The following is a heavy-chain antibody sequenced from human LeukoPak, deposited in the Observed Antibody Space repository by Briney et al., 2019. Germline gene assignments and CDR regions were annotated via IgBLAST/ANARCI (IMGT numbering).Heavy chain of an antibody. V-gene: IGHV4-61*02. CDR2: IYTSGST. Sequence: SQTLPLTCTVSGGSISSGSYYWSWIRQPAGKGLEWIGRIYTSGSTNYNPSLKSRVTISVDTSKNQFSLKLSSVTAADTAVYYCARDGYCSSTSCSYYYYYMDVWGKGTTVTVSS. J-gene: IGHJ6*03. CDR3: ARDGYCSSTSCSYYYYYMDV. D-gene: IGHD2-2*03. CDR1: GGSISSGSYY.